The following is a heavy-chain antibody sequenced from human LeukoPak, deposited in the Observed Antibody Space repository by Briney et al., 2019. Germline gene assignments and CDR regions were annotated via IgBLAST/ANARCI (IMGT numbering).Heavy chain of an antibody. J-gene: IGHJ4*02. CDR3: GSGSYFDY. D-gene: IGHD3-10*01. CDR2: ISGSSGST. V-gene: IGHV3-23*01. CDR1: GFTFSSYA. Sequence: PGGSLRLSCAASGFTFSSYAMRWVRQAPRKGLEWVSGISGSSGSTFYAHSVKGRFTISRDNSKNMLYLQMDNLRAEDTALYYCGSGSYFDYWGREPWSPSPQ.